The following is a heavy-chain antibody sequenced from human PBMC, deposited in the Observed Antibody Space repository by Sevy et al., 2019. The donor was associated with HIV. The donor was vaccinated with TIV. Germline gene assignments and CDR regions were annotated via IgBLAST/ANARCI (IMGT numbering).Heavy chain of an antibody. D-gene: IGHD3-3*01. CDR3: ARQTYYDFWSGYYSLFDY. CDR1: GGSISSSSYY. J-gene: IGHJ4*02. CDR2: IYYSGST. Sequence: SETLSLTCTVSGGSISSSSYYWGWIRQPPGKGLEWIGSIYYSGSTYYNPSLKSRVTISVDTSKTQFSLKLSSVTAADTAVYYCARQTYYDFWSGYYSLFDYWGQGTLVTVSS. V-gene: IGHV4-39*01.